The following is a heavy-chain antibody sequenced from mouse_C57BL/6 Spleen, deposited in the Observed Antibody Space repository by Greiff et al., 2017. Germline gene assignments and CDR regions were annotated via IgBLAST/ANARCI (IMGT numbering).Heavy chain of an antibody. J-gene: IGHJ1*03. CDR2: ISGGGGKT. CDR1: GFTFSSYT. V-gene: IGHV5-9*01. Sequence: DVMLVESGGGLVKPGGSLKLSCAASGFTFSSYTMSWVRQTPEKRLEWVATISGGGGKTYYPDSVKGRFTISRDNAKNTLYLQMSSLRYEDTALYYCATHPNYYGSSYWYFDVWGTGTTVTVS. CDR3: ATHPNYYGSSYWYFDV. D-gene: IGHD1-1*01.